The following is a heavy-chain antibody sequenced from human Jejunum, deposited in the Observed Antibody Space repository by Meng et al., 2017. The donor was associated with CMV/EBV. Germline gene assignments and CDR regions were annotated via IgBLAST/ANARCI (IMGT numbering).Heavy chain of an antibody. CDR1: FTFITYS. CDR3: ARDPPGLGIGGGSDY. J-gene: IGHJ4*02. Sequence: FTFITYSMNWVRQAPGRGLEWVASISDTSSHIYYADSVKGRFTISRDNAKNSLYLQMDSLRPEDTAVYYCARDPPGLGIGGGSDYWGQGTLVTVSS. V-gene: IGHV3-21*01. CDR2: ISDTSSHI. D-gene: IGHD3-16*01.